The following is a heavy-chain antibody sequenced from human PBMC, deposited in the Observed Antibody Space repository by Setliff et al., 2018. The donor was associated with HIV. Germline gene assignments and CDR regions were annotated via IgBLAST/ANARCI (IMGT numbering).Heavy chain of an antibody. CDR1: GGSITTTDYY. D-gene: IGHD3-9*01. CDR3: ARGQLRYLANDYYFDY. V-gene: IGHV4-39*07. J-gene: IGHJ4*02. Sequence: SETLSLTCTVSGGSITTTDYYWGWIRRPPGKGLEWIGSVYDSGNTYYKPALESRAAISLDTSMNQFSLKLSSVTAADTAVYYCARGQLRYLANDYYFDYWGQGTLVTVSS. CDR2: VYDSGNT.